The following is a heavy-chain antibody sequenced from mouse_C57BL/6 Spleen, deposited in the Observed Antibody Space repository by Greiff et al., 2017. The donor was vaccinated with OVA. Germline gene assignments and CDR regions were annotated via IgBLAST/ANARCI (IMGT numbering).Heavy chain of an antibody. J-gene: IGHJ1*03. D-gene: IGHD1-2*01. Sequence: VQLQQSGAELVRPGASVKLSCKASGYTFTDYYINWVKQRPGQGLEWIARIYPGSGNTYYNEKFKGKATLTAEKSSSTAYMQLSSLTSEDSAVYVCASRAITTGGGYFDVWGTGTTVTVSS. CDR1: GYTFTDYY. CDR2: IYPGSGNT. V-gene: IGHV1-76*01. CDR3: ASRAITTGGGYFDV.